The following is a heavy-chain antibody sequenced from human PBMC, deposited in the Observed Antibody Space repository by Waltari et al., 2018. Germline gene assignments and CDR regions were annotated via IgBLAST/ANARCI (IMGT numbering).Heavy chain of an antibody. CDR3: ARSLNRNYYHSNSDY. CDR2: IYPGDSDT. V-gene: IGHV5-51*01. CDR1: GYSFRTYW. D-gene: IGHD3-22*01. Sequence: EVQLVQSGAEVKKPGESLKISCQGSGYSFRTYWIGWVRQMPGKGLEWMGVIYPGDSDTRYGPSFQGQVTISVDNSISTAYLQWSSLKASDTAMYYCARSLNRNYYHSNSDYWGQGTPVTVSS. J-gene: IGHJ4*02.